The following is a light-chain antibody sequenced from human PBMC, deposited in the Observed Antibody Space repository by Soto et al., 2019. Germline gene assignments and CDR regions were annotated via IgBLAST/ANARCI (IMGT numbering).Light chain of an antibody. J-gene: IGKJ4*01. Sequence: DIQMTQSPSSVSASVGDRVTITCRASQAIGDWLAWYQQKPGKAPNLLIYATSTLQSGVPSRFSGRGSETEFSLTLRSLQPEDFATYYCQQADISQLTFGGGTRVEI. CDR1: QAIGDW. V-gene: IGKV1-12*01. CDR3: QQADISQLT. CDR2: ATS.